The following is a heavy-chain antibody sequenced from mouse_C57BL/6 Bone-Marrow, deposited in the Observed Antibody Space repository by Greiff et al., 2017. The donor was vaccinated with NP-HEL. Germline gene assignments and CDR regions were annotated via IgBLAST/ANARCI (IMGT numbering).Heavy chain of an antibody. V-gene: IGHV14-2*01. CDR3: AKGYYDSTYAMDY. CDR2: IDPEDGET. D-gene: IGHD1-1*01. Sequence: VQLQQSGAELVKPGASVKLSCTASGFTIKDYYMHWVKQRPEQGLEWIGRIDPEDGETKYASKFQGKATITADTSSNPAYLQLSSLTSEDTAVYYCAKGYYDSTYAMDYWGQGTSVTVSS. CDR1: GFTIKDYY. J-gene: IGHJ4*01.